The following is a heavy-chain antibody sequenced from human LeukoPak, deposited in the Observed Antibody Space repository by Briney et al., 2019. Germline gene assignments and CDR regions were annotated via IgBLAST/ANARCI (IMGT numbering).Heavy chain of an antibody. CDR3: ARRYSYGYYYYYGMDV. D-gene: IGHD5-18*01. J-gene: IGHJ6*02. CDR2: ISYDGSNK. V-gene: IGHV3-30-3*01. CDR1: GFTFSSYA. Sequence: GRSLRLSCAASGFTFSSYAMHWVRQAPGKGLEWVAVISYDGSNKYYADSVKGRFTTSRDNSKNTLYLQMNSLRAEDTAVYYCARRYSYGYYYYYGMDVWGQGTTVTVSS.